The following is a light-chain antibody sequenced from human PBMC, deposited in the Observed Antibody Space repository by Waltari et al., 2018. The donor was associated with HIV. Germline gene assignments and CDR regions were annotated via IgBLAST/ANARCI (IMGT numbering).Light chain of an antibody. V-gene: IGLV2-14*03. CDR3: SSYTSSSTPCV. CDR1: SSDVGGYNY. CDR2: DVS. J-gene: IGLJ1*01. Sequence: QSALTQPASVSGSPGQSITISCTGTSSDVGGYNYVSWYQQHPGKAPKLMIYDVSNVPSGVSNRFSGSKSGNTASLTISGLQAEDEADYYCSSYTSSSTPCVFGTGTKVTVL.